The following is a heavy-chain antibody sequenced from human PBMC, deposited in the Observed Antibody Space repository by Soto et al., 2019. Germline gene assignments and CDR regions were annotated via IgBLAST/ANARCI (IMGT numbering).Heavy chain of an antibody. V-gene: IGHV4-30-2*01. CDR3: ARVGDTVWNWFDP. CDR1: GGSISSGGYS. D-gene: IGHD4-4*01. CDR2: IYHSGST. J-gene: IGHJ5*02. Sequence: QLQLQESGSGLVKPSQTLSLTCAVSGGSISSGGYSWSWIRQRPGKGLEWIGYIYHSGSTYYNPSLKSRVTISVDRSKNQFSLKLSSVTAADTAVYYCARVGDTVWNWFDPWGQGTLVTVSS.